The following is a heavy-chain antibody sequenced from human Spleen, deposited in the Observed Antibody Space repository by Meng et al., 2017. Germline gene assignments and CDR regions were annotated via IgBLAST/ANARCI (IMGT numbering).Heavy chain of an antibody. CDR2: INHSGST. V-gene: IGHV4-34*01. CDR1: GGSFSDYY. CDR3: ATLWFGELLYDY. Sequence: SETLSLTCVVSGGSFSDYYWSWIRQPPGKGLEWIGEINHSGSTNYNPSLKSRVTISVDTSKNQFSLKLSSVTAADTAVYYCATLWFGELLYDYWGQGTLVTVSS. D-gene: IGHD3-10*01. J-gene: IGHJ4*02.